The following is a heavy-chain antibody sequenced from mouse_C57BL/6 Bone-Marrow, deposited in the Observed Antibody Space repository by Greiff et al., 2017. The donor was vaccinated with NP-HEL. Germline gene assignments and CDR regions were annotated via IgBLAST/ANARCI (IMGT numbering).Heavy chain of an antibody. J-gene: IGHJ3*01. CDR2: IDPENGDT. D-gene: IGHD1-1*01. CDR1: GFNIKDDY. CDR3: THYYGSSSWCAY. V-gene: IGHV14-4*01. Sequence: QLQQSGAELVRPGASVKLSCTASGFNIKDDYMHWVKQRPEQGLEWIGWIDPENGDTEYASKFQGKATITADTSSNTAYLQLSSLTSEDTAVYYCTHYYGSSSWCAYWGQGTLVTVSA.